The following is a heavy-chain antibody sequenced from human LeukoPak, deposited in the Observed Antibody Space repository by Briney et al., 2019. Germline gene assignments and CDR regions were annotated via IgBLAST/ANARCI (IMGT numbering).Heavy chain of an antibody. CDR1: GVSISGGGFY. D-gene: IGHD3-3*01. J-gene: IGHJ4*02. CDR2: IYHSGTT. Sequence: SQTLSLTCTVSGVSISGGGFYWTWIRQYPGKGLEWIGYIYHSGTTYYNPSLESRLTISVDTSQNQFSLKLSSVTAADTAVYYCARDFWSGYGYFDYRGQGALVTVSS. CDR3: ARDFWSGYGYFDY. V-gene: IGHV4-31*03.